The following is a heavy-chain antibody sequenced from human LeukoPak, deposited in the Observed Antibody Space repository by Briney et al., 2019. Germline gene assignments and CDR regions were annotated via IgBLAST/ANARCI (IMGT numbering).Heavy chain of an antibody. CDR2: IKTDGSEK. CDR1: GFIFSDSY. V-gene: IGHV3-7*01. Sequence: GGSQSLSCAASGFIFSDSYMSWVRQAPGKGLEWVATIKTDGSEKFHVDSVSGRFTISRDNTKDSLFLQMNSLRVDDMAVYYCVRGGTYWTVSWGQGTLVTVSS. J-gene: IGHJ5*01. CDR3: VRGGTYWTVS.